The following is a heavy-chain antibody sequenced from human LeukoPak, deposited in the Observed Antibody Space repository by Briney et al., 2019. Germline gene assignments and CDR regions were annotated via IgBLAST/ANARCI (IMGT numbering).Heavy chain of an antibody. CDR2: IRHDGSNK. CDR1: GFIFSNYG. D-gene: IGHD5-24*01. V-gene: IGHV3-30*02. J-gene: IGHJ4*02. Sequence: GGSLRLSCTTSGFIFSNYGMHWVRQAPGKGLEWVAFIRHDGSNKYYADSVKGRRTISRDNSKKTVYLQMNSLRTGDTAVYYCAKDRWLQGYFDYWGQGTLVTVSS. CDR3: AKDRWLQGYFDY.